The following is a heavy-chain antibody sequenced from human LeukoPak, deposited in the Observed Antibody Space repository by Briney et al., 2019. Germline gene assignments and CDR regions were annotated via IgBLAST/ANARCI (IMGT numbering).Heavy chain of an antibody. CDR3: ARTYYDFWSGYQSYGMDV. Sequence: PSETLSLTCAVYGGSFSGYYWSWIRQPPGKGLEWIGEINHSGSTNYNPSLKSRVAISVDTSKNQFSLKLSSVTAADTAVYYCARTYYDFWSGYQSYGMDVWGQGTTVTVSS. CDR2: INHSGST. J-gene: IGHJ6*02. CDR1: GGSFSGYY. D-gene: IGHD3-3*01. V-gene: IGHV4-34*01.